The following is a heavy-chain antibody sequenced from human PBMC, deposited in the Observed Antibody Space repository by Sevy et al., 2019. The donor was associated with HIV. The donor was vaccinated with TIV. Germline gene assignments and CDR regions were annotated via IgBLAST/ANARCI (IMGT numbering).Heavy chain of an antibody. CDR2: ISYDGSNK. D-gene: IGHD3-22*01. J-gene: IGHJ4*02. Sequence: GESLKISCAASGFTFSSYGMHWVRQAPGKGLEWVAVISYDGSNKYYADSVKGRFTISRDNSKNTLYLQMNSLRAEDTAVYYCAKDYYDSSGYPEFFDYWGQGTLVTVSS. CDR1: GFTFSSYG. CDR3: AKDYYDSSGYPEFFDY. V-gene: IGHV3-30*18.